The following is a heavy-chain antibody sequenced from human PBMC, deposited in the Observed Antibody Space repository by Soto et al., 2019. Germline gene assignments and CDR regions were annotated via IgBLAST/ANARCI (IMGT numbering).Heavy chain of an antibody. V-gene: IGHV4-39*01. CDR2: IYFNGNT. J-gene: IGHJ4*02. CDR3: ARQGSY. CDR1: GVSISDTSYY. Sequence: QLQLQESGPGLVKPSETLSLTCNVSGVSISDTSYYWGWIRQPPGKGLEWIGTIYFNGNTFYNPSLKSRLTISVDTSKIHISLRLTSVTAAETAVYYCARQGSYWGQGTLVAVSS.